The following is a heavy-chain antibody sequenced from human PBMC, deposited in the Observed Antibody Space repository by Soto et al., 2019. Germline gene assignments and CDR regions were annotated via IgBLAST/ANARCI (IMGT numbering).Heavy chain of an antibody. CDR2: TSGSGGST. J-gene: IGHJ4*02. CDR3: AKDFHYYGSGSYYSGSFDY. Sequence: GGSLRLSCAASGFTFRNYGMTWVRQAPGKGLEWVSVTSGSGGSTYYADSVKGRFTISRDNSKNTLYLQMNSLRVEDTAVYYCAKDFHYYGSGSYYSGSFDYWGQGTLVTVSS. CDR1: GFTFRNYG. D-gene: IGHD3-10*01. V-gene: IGHV3-23*01.